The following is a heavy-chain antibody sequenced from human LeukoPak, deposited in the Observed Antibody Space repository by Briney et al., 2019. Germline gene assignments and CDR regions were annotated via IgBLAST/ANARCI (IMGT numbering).Heavy chain of an antibody. CDR1: GGSFSGYY. V-gene: IGHV4-34*01. Sequence: PSETLSLTCAVHGGSFSGYYWTWIRQSPVKGLEWIGEISQSGSTNHNPSLKSRITLSVATSKNQFSLKLTSLTAADTAVYYCARASDDEFHLYHGMDDWGQGTTVIVSS. D-gene: IGHD2-2*01. J-gene: IGHJ6*02. CDR2: ISQSGST. CDR3: ARASDDEFHLYHGMDD.